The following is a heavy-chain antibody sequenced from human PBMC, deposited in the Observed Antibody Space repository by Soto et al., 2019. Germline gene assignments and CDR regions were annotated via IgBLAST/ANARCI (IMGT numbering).Heavy chain of an antibody. CDR3: AKVYCVDVGGCGCFDY. Sequence: GGSLRLSCAASGFTFNSYGMSWVRQAPGKGLEWVSTISGSGRSTYYADSVKSRFTISRDNSKNTVYLQMISLRAEDTALYYCAKVYCVDVGGCGCFDYWGQGSRVTVSS. CDR2: ISGSGRST. D-gene: IGHD2-21*01. CDR1: GFTFNSYG. V-gene: IGHV3-23*01. J-gene: IGHJ4*02.